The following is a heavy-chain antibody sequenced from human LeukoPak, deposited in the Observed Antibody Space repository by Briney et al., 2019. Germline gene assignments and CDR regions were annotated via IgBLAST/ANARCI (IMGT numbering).Heavy chain of an antibody. Sequence: GGSLRLSCAASGFSFSNYEMKWVRQAPGKGLEWVSYISSSGSTTYYADSVKGRFTISRDNAKNSLSLRMNSLRVEDTAVYYCARGVPARRFDYWGQGTLVTVSS. J-gene: IGHJ4*02. CDR1: GFSFSNYE. CDR3: ARGVPARRFDY. V-gene: IGHV3-48*03. CDR2: ISSSGSTT.